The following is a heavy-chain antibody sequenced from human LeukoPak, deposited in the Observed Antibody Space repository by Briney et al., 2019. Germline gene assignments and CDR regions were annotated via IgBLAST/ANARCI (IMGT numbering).Heavy chain of an antibody. CDR2: INPNNGNT. Sequence: ASVKVSCKASGYTFTGYYMHWVRQAPGQGLEWMGWINPNNGNTNYAQKLQGRVTMTTDTSTSTAYMELRSLRSDDTAVYYCSXXXVVTMVRGVMTDNWFDPWGQGTLVTVSS. J-gene: IGHJ5*02. V-gene: IGHV1-18*04. CDR1: GYTFTGYY. D-gene: IGHD3-10*01. CDR3: SXXXVVTMVRGVMTDNWFDP.